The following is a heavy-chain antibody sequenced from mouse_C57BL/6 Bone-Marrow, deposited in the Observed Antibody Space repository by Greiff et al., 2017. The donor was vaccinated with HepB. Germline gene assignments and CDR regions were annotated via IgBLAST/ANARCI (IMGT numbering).Heavy chain of an antibody. D-gene: IGHD1-1*01. J-gene: IGHJ1*03. CDR2: INYDGSST. V-gene: IGHV5-16*01. Sequence: EVKVVESEGGLVQPGSSMKLSCTASGFTFSDYYMAWVRQVPEKGLEWVANINYDGSSTYYLDSLKSRFIISRDNAKNILYLQMSSLKSEDTATYYCARDGYYGSSSYWYFDVWGTGTTVTVSS. CDR1: GFTFSDYY. CDR3: ARDGYYGSSSYWYFDV.